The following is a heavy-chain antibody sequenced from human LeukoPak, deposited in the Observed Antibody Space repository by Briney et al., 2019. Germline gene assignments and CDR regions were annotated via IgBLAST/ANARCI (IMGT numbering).Heavy chain of an antibody. D-gene: IGHD3-9*01. V-gene: IGHV3-66*01. J-gene: IGHJ4*02. Sequence: GGSLRLSCAASGFTGSSSFMSWVRQAPGKGLEWVSVIYSGGSTYYADSVKGRFTISRDNSKNTLYLQMNSLRVEDTAVYYCALGLVTGYWGQGTLVTVSS. CDR2: IYSGGST. CDR1: GFTGSSSF. CDR3: ALGLVTGY.